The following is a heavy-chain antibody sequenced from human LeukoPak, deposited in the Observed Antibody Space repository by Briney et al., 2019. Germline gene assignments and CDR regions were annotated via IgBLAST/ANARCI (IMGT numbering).Heavy chain of an antibody. D-gene: IGHD3-3*01. CDR2: TYYSGST. CDR1: GGSISSGDYY. J-gene: IGHJ4*02. CDR3: ARERSAYYDFWSGYSPGFDY. V-gene: IGHV4-30-4*01. Sequence: SETLSLTCTVSGGSISSGDYYWSWIRQPPGKGLEWIGYTYYSGSTYYNPSLKGRVTISVDTSKNQFSLKLSSVTAADTAVYYCARERSAYYDFWSGYSPGFDYWGQGTLVTVSS.